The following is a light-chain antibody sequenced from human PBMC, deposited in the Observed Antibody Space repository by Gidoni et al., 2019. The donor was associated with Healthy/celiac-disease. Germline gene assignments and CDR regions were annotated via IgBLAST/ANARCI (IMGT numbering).Light chain of an antibody. CDR1: SLRSYY. Sequence: SSELTQDPAVSVALGPTVRITGQGDSLRSYYASWYQQKPGQAPVLVLYGKNNRPSGIPDRFSGSSAGNTASLTITGAQAEDEADDYCNSRDSSGNHQGFGGGTKLTVL. V-gene: IGLV3-19*01. CDR3: NSRDSSGNHQG. CDR2: GKN. J-gene: IGLJ2*01.